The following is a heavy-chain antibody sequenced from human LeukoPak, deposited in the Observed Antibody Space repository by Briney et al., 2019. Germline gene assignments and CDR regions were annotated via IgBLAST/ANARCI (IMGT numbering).Heavy chain of an antibody. CDR2: ISSSSSYI. CDR3: AKDMADYYDSSGYQFDY. J-gene: IGHJ4*02. Sequence: PGGSLRLSCAASGFTFSSYSMHWVRQAPGKGLEWVSSISSSSSYIYYADSVKGRFTISRDNSKNTLYLQMNSLRAEDTAVYYCAKDMADYYDSSGYQFDYWGQGTLVTVSS. CDR1: GFTFSSYS. V-gene: IGHV3-21*04. D-gene: IGHD3-22*01.